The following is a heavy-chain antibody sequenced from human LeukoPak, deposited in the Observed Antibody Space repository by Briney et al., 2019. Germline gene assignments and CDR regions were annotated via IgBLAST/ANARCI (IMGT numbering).Heavy chain of an antibody. V-gene: IGHV6-1*01. CDR3: ARVVIRNYGGNSDYFDY. CDR2: TYYRSKWYN. Sequence: SQTLSLTCAISGDSVSGNSAAWNWIRQSPSRGLEWLGRTYYRSKWYNDYAVSVKSRITINPDTSKNQFSLQLNSVTPEDTAVYYCARVVIRNYGGNSDYFDYWGQGTLVTVSS. J-gene: IGHJ4*02. D-gene: IGHD4-23*01. CDR1: GDSVSGNSAA.